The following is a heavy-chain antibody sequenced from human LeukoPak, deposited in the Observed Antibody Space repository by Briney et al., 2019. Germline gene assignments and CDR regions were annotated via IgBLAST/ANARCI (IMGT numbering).Heavy chain of an antibody. CDR2: INHSGST. CDR1: GGSISSYY. CDR3: ARGHYDYVWGSYRSPFDY. Sequence: SETLSLTCTVSGGSISSYYWSWIRQPPGKGLEWIGEINHSGSTNYNPSLKSRVTISVDTSKNQFSLKLSPVTAADTAVYYCARGHYDYVWGSYRSPFDYWGQGTLVTVSS. J-gene: IGHJ4*02. D-gene: IGHD3-16*02. V-gene: IGHV4-34*01.